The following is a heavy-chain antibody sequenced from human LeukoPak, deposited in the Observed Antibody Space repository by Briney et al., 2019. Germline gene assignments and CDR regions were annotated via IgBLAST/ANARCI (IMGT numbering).Heavy chain of an antibody. D-gene: IGHD3-10*01. CDR1: GFTFSDYG. J-gene: IGHJ6*03. Sequence: HPGGSLRLSCAASGFTFSDYGMHWVRQAPGKGLEWVTFIKFNGATYYADSVRGRFTISKDNSKNTLYLQMASLRPEDTAVYYCAKVGSPKYGSSGGTLYYYYYYMDVWGKGTTVTISS. CDR3: AKVGSPKYGSSGGTLYYYYYYMDV. V-gene: IGHV3-30*02. CDR2: IKFNGAT.